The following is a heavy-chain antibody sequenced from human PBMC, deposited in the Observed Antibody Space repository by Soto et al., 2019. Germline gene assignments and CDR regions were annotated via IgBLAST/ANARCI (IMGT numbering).Heavy chain of an antibody. Sequence: SQTLSLTCAISGDSVSSNRAAWNWIRQSPSRGLEWLGRTYYRSKWYNDYAVSVKSRITINPDTSKNQFSLQLNSVTPEDTAVYYCAREGYDILTGYYTPSYYYYGMDVWGQGTTVTVSS. V-gene: IGHV6-1*01. CDR2: TYYRSKWYN. D-gene: IGHD3-9*01. J-gene: IGHJ6*02. CDR1: GDSVSSNRAA. CDR3: AREGYDILTGYYTPSYYYYGMDV.